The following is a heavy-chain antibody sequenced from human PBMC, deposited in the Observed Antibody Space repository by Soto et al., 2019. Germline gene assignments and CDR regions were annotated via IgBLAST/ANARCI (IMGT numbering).Heavy chain of an antibody. V-gene: IGHV3-7*01. CDR3: ARDSPFYDFWGGYPIPAFDY. CDR1: GFTFSSYW. Sequence: PGGSLRLSCAASGFTFSSYWMSWVRQAPGKGLEWVANIKQDGSEKYYVDSVKGRFTISRDNAKNSLYLQMNSLRAEDTAVYYCARDSPFYDFWGGYPIPAFDYWGQGTLVTVSS. D-gene: IGHD3-3*01. CDR2: IKQDGSEK. J-gene: IGHJ4*02.